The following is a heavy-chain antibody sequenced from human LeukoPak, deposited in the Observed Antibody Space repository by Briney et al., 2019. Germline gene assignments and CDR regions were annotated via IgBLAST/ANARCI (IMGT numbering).Heavy chain of an antibody. CDR3: ARGGIITSYAFEI. CDR1: GFTFSTYG. D-gene: IGHD1-26*01. V-gene: IGHV3-21*01. Sequence: GALKLSWSAFGFTFSTYGLSWVRQAPGKRLGWVPCISSTSNYIFYADSVRGRFTISRDNANNSLYLQMDSLSAEDTAVYYCARGGIITSYAFEIWGQGALVTVSS. J-gene: IGHJ3*02. CDR2: ISSTSNYI.